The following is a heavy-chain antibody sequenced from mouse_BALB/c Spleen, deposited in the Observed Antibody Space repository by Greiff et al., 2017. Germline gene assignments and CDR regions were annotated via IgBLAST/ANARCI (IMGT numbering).Heavy chain of an antibody. CDR2: IWGDGST. CDR1: GFSLTGYG. J-gene: IGHJ4*01. CDR3: ARDLTTVVATTGTENYYAMDY. Sequence: QVQLKESGPGLVAPSQSLSITCTVSGFSLTGYGVNWVRQPPGKGLEWLGMIWGDGSTDYNSALKSRLSISKDNSKSQVFLKMNSLQTDDTARYYCARDLTTVVATTGTENYYAMDYWGQGTSVTVSS. D-gene: IGHD1-1*01. V-gene: IGHV2-6-7*01.